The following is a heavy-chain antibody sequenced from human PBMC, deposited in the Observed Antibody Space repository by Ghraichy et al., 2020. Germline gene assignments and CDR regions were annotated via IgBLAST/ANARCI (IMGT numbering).Heavy chain of an antibody. Sequence: GGSLRLSCAASGFTFSSYGMHWVRQAPGKGLEWVAVISYDGSNKYYADSVKGRFTISRDNSKNKLYLQMNSLRAEDTAVYYCARGGDETTPNDYWGQGTLVTVSS. CDR2: ISYDGSNK. J-gene: IGHJ4*02. CDR1: GFTFSSYG. CDR3: ARGGDETTPNDY. D-gene: IGHD3-16*01. V-gene: IGHV3-30-3*01.